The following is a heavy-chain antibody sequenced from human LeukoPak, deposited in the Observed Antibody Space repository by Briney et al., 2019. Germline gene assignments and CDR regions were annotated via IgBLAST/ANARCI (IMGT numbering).Heavy chain of an antibody. D-gene: IGHD3-22*01. J-gene: IGHJ6*03. CDR2: IIPIFGTA. CDR3: ARSYYDSSGSGYYYYYMDV. CDR1: GGTFSSYA. V-gene: IGHV1-69*05. Sequence: GASVKVSCKASGGTFSSYAISWVRQAPGQGLEWMGRIIPIFGTANYAQKFQGRVTITTDESTSTAYMELSSLRTEDTAVYYCARSYYDSSGSGYYYYYMDVWGKGTTVTVSS.